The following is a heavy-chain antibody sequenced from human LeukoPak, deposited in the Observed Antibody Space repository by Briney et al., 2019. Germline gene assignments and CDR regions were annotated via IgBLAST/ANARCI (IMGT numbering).Heavy chain of an antibody. Sequence: ASVKVSCKASGYTFTDSYMHWVRQAPGQGLEWMGWINPKSGGTNYAQKFKGRVTMTRDTSISTVSMELSRLTSDDTAVYYCARDNTATTGGYYYYYKDVWGKETTVTVSS. CDR2: INPKSGGT. J-gene: IGHJ6*03. V-gene: IGHV1-2*02. D-gene: IGHD5-18*01. CDR3: ARDNTATTGGYYYYYKDV. CDR1: GYTFTDSY.